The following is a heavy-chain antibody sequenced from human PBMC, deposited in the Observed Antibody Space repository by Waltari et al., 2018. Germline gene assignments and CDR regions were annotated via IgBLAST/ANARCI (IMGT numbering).Heavy chain of an antibody. CDR3: ARDYCDRTNCHGMDV. CDR1: EFTFSTYA. V-gene: IGHV3-30*04. D-gene: IGHD3-22*01. J-gene: IGHJ6*02. CDR2: ISYNAINI. Sequence: QMQVVESGGGVVPPGGSLRLSCAASEFTFSTYAMHWVRQAPGKVLGWVSVISYNAINIYDEDSVRGRFTISRDNSKKTLYLQMSSLRPEDTAVYYCARDYCDRTNCHGMDVWGQGTTVTVSS.